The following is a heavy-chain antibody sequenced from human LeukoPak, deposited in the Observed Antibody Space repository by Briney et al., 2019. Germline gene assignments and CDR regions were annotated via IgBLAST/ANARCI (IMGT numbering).Heavy chain of an antibody. J-gene: IGHJ3*02. Sequence: SETLSLTCIVSGYSVSSNSYWAWIRQSPGKGLERIGSIHHGGNTYYNPSLMSRVSMSIDTSENQCPLNLSSVTAADTAIFYCARWLGNGFDMWGQGTMVTVSS. CDR3: ARWLGNGFDM. CDR2: IHHGGNT. V-gene: IGHV4-38-2*02. D-gene: IGHD6-19*01. CDR1: GYSVSSNSY.